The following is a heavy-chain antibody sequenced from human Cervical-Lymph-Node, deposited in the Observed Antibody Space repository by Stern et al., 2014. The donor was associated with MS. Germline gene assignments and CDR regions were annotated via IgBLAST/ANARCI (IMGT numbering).Heavy chain of an antibody. CDR3: ARHDHGGGAPDY. J-gene: IGHJ4*02. CDR2: IFCGDSDA. V-gene: IGHV5-51*01. D-gene: IGHD4/OR15-4a*01. CDR1: GYTFGDYW. Sequence: EVQLVESGAEVKKTGESVKISCQGIGYTFGDYWIAWVRQMPGKGLEWMGFIFCGDSDARYSPSFQGQVTISADTSPDTAYLQWNTLKASDTAIYYGARHDHGGGAPDYWGQGTLVTVSS.